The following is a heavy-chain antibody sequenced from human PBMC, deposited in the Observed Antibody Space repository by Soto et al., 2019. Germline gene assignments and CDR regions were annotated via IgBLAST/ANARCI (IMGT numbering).Heavy chain of an antibody. J-gene: IGHJ5*02. CDR3: ARARLSRSWWFDP. V-gene: IGHV4-39*01. CDR1: GGSISSSSYY. D-gene: IGHD3-10*01. CDR2: IYYSGST. Sequence: PSETLSLTCTVSGGSISSSSYYWGWIRQPPGKGLEWIGSIYYSGSTYYNPSLKSRVTISVDTSKNQFSLKLSSVTAADTAVYYCARARLSRSWWFDPWGQGTLVTVPS.